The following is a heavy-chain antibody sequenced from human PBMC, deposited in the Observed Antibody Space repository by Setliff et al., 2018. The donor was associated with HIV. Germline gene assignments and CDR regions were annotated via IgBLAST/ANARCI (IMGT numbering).Heavy chain of an antibody. CDR2: INPSGGDT. D-gene: IGHD1-26*01. CDR1: GYTFTSNH. V-gene: IGHV1-46*01. Sequence: ASVKVSCKASGYTFTSNHMHWGRQAPGQGLEWMGTINPSGGDTIYAPEFQGRVTMTTDTPTRTAYMELSGLTSEDTAVYFCIVNIVGPVTGLDRWGPGTLVTVSS. J-gene: IGHJ5*02. CDR3: IVNIVGPVTGLDR.